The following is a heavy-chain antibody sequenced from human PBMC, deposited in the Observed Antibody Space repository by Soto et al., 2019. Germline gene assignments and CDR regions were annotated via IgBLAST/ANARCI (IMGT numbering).Heavy chain of an antibody. CDR3: ARGSITMVRGVIITGGHYFDY. CDR1: GGSISSSSYY. CDR2: IYYSGST. D-gene: IGHD3-10*01. J-gene: IGHJ4*02. V-gene: IGHV4-39*07. Sequence: SETLSLTCTVSGGSISSSSYYWGWIRQPPGKGLEWIGSIYYSGSTYYNPSLKSRVTISVDTSKNQFSLKLSSVTAADTAVYYCARGSITMVRGVIITGGHYFDYWGQGTLVTVSS.